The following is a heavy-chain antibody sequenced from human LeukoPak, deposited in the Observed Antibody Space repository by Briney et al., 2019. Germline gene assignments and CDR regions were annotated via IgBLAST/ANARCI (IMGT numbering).Heavy chain of an antibody. CDR1: GGTFSSYA. CDR2: IIPIFGTA. J-gene: IGHJ4*02. CDR3: ARDGTYDSSGYYFHY. D-gene: IGHD3-22*01. Sequence: ASVKVSCKASGGTFSSYAISWVRQAPGQGLEWMGGIIPIFGTANYAQKFQGRVTITADESTSTAYMELSSLRSEDTAVYYCARDGTYDSSGYYFHYWGQGTLVTVSP. V-gene: IGHV1-69*13.